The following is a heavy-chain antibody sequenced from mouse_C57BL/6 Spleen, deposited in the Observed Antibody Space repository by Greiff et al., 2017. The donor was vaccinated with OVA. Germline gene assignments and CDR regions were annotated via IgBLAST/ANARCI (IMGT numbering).Heavy chain of an antibody. V-gene: IGHV14-4*01. J-gene: IGHJ1*03. D-gene: IGHD4-1*02. CDR2: IDPENGDT. Sequence: VQLQQSGAELVRPGASVKLSCTASGFNIKDDYMHWVKQRPEQGLEWIGWIDPENGDTEYASKFQGKATITADTSSNTAYLQLSSLTSEDTAVYYCTTSTGTGYFYVWGTGTTVTVSS. CDR3: TTSTGTGYFYV. CDR1: GFNIKDDY.